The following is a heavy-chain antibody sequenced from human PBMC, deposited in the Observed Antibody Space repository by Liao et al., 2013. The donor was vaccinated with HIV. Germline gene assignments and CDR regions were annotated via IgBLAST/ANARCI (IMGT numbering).Heavy chain of an antibody. D-gene: IGHD3-3*01. CDR2: IYTSGST. CDR1: GGSISSYY. Sequence: QVQLQQWGAGLLKPSETLSLTCAVYGGSISSYYWSWIRQPAGKGLEWIGRIYTSGSTNYNPSLKSRVTMSVDTSKKQFSLKLRSVTAADTAEYYCSRRSTIFGVVHKGGFDYWGQGTLVTVSS. V-gene: IGHV4-59*10. CDR3: SRRSTIFGVVHKGGFDY. J-gene: IGHJ4*02.